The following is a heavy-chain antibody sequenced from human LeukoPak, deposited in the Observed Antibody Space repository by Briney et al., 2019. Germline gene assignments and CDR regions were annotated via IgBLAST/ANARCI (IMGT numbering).Heavy chain of an antibody. V-gene: IGHV3-30*18. D-gene: IGHD5-18*01. Sequence: PGGSLRLSCAASGFTFTSYGMHWVRQAPGKGLEWVALISFDGSNKYYADSVKGRSTISRGNSKNTLYLQMNSLRSEDTAVYYCAKESSEYIYGYCNYWGQGTLVTVSS. CDR1: GFTFTSYG. CDR3: AKESSEYIYGYCNY. CDR2: ISFDGSNK. J-gene: IGHJ4*02.